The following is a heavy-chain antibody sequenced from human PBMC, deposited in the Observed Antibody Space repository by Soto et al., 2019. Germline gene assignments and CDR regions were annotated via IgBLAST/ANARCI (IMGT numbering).Heavy chain of an antibody. CDR3: ASLSSGTWSGFTAY. CDR1: GGTLTYSS. CDR2: IIPITATP. Sequence: QVQLVQSGAEVKKPGSSVKVSCKASGGTLTYSSVSWVRQAPGQGLEWMGGIIPITATPNYAQKFQGRVTITADESATTAHMELSRLRSDDTAVYYCASLSSGTWSGFTAYWGQGTLVTVSS. V-gene: IGHV1-69*12. D-gene: IGHD3-3*01. J-gene: IGHJ4*02.